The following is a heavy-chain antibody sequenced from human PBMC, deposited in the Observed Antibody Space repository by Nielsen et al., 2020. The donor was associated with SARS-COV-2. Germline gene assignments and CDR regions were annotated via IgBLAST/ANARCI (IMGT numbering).Heavy chain of an antibody. D-gene: IGHD6-13*01. CDR2: IGTAGDT. Sequence: GESLKISCAASGFTFSSYDMHWVRQATGKGLEWVSAIGTAGDTYYPGSVKGRFTISRGNAKNSLYLQMNSLRAGDTAVYYCARADRWSAAGTGGFDYWGQGTLVTVSS. CDR1: GFTFSSYD. CDR3: ARADRWSAAGTGGFDY. J-gene: IGHJ4*02. V-gene: IGHV3-13*04.